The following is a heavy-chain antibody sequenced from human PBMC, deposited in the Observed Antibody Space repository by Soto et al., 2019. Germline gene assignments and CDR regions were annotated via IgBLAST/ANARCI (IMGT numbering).Heavy chain of an antibody. D-gene: IGHD6-19*01. J-gene: IGHJ5*02. Sequence: SETLSLTCAVSGGSITSNWWSWVRQPPGKGLEWIGEINHSGSTNYNPSLKSRVTISVDTSKNQASLKLSSVTAADTAVYYCARERAVGIAVALNWFDPWGQGTLVTVSS. V-gene: IGHV4-4*02. CDR2: INHSGST. CDR1: GGSITSNW. CDR3: ARERAVGIAVALNWFDP.